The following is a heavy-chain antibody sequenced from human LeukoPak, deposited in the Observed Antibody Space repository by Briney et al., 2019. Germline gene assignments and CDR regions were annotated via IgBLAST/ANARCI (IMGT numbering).Heavy chain of an antibody. D-gene: IGHD2-15*01. J-gene: IGHJ5*02. CDR1: GGSISSSSYY. Sequence: PSETLSLTCTVSGGSISSSSYYWGWIRQPPGKGLEWIGSIYYSGSTYYNPSLKSRVTISVDTSKNQFSLKLSSVTAADTAVYYCARGGSGNNWFDPWGQGTLATVSS. CDR2: IYYSGST. CDR3: ARGGSGNNWFDP. V-gene: IGHV4-39*01.